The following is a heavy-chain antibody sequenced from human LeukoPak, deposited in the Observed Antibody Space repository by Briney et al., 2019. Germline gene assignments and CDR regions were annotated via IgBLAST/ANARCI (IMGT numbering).Heavy chain of an antibody. CDR3: AKEGLKHIVVVTATHDY. J-gene: IGHJ4*02. D-gene: IGHD2-21*02. V-gene: IGHV3-23*01. Sequence: GGSLRLSCAASGFTFSSYAMSWVRQAPGKGLEWVSAISGSGGSTHYADSVKGRFTISRDNSKNTLYLQTNSLRAEDTAVYYCAKEGLKHIVVVTATHDYWGQGTLVTVSS. CDR1: GFTFSSYA. CDR2: ISGSGGST.